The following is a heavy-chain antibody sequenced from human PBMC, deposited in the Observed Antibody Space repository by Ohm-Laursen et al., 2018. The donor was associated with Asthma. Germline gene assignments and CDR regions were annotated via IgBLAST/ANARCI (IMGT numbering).Heavy chain of an antibody. CDR2: ISYDGSNK. CDR3: ARPKYYDSSGGSDY. D-gene: IGHD3-22*01. CDR1: GFTFSSYG. Sequence: SLRLSCSASGFTFSSYGMHWVRQAPGKGLEWVAVISYDGSNKYYADSVKGRFTISRDNSKNTLYLQMNSLRAEDTAVYYCARPKYYDSSGGSDYWGQGTLVTVSS. J-gene: IGHJ4*02. V-gene: IGHV3-30*03.